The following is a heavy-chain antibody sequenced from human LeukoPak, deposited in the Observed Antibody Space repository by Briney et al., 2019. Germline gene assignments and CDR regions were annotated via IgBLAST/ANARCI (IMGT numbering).Heavy chain of an antibody. V-gene: IGHV1-46*01. J-gene: IGHJ5*02. Sequence: GASVKVSCKASGYTFTSYYMHWVRQAPGQGLEWMGIINPSGGSTSYAQKFQGRVTMTRDMSTSTVYMELSSLRSEDTAVYYCARVGGSRDRGFDPWGQGTLVTVSS. D-gene: IGHD1-26*01. CDR3: ARVGGSRDRGFDP. CDR2: INPSGGST. CDR1: GYTFTSYY.